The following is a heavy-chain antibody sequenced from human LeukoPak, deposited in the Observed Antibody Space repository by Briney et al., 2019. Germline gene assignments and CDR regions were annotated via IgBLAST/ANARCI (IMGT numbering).Heavy chain of an antibody. Sequence: PGGSLRLSCAASGFTFSDYYMSWLRQAPGKGLEWLSYISSSGNIKYYTDSVKGRFTISRDNAKNSLYPQMNSLRAEDTAVYYCANFQWLRYFAFWGQGTLVTVSS. CDR2: ISSSGNIK. CDR1: GFTFSDYY. V-gene: IGHV3-11*01. D-gene: IGHD5-12*01. J-gene: IGHJ4*02. CDR3: ANFQWLRYFAF.